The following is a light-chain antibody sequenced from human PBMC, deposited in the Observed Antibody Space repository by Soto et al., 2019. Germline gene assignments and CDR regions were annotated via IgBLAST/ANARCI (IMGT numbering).Light chain of an antibody. CDR2: SNN. CDR1: SSNIGGTNY. CDR3: ASWDDRLGAVI. J-gene: IGLJ2*01. Sequence: QSVLTQPPSASGTPGQTVFISCSGSSSNIGGTNYAYWYQQLPGAAPKLLMHSNNLRPSGVPERISGSKFGTAASLAISWLRSEDEAVYYCASWDDRLGAVIFGGGTKLTVL. V-gene: IGLV1-47*02.